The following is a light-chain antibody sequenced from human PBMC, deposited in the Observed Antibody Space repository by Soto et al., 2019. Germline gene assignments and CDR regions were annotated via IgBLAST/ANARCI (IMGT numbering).Light chain of an antibody. V-gene: IGLV2-14*01. Sequence: QSVLTQPASVSGSPGQSITISCTGTSSDVATYNYVSWYQQHPGKAPKLMIYEGTKRPSGVSSRFSGSKSGNTASLTISGLQAEDEADYYCSSYTATTTRVFGGGTKVTV. CDR3: SSYTATTTRV. J-gene: IGLJ3*02. CDR1: SSDVATYNY. CDR2: EGT.